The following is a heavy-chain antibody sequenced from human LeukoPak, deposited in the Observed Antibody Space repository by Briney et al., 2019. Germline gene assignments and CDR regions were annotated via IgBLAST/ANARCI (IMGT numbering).Heavy chain of an antibody. CDR3: AKAYYDILTGYYS. CDR2: ISGSGGST. J-gene: IGHJ3*01. V-gene: IGHV3-23*01. CDR1: GFTFSSYA. Sequence: GGSLRLSCAASGFTFSSYAMSWVRQAPGKGLEWVSAISGSGGSTHYADSVKGRFTISRDNSKNTLYLQMNSLRAEDTAVYYCAKAYYDILTGYYSWGQGTMVTVSS. D-gene: IGHD3-9*01.